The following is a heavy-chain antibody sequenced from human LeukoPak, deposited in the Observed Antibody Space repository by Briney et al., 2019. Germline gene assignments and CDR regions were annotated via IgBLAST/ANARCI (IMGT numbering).Heavy chain of an antibody. V-gene: IGHV3-30*18. CDR1: GFTFSSYG. J-gene: IGHJ4*02. CDR3: AKEVMDYGDYYYYFDY. D-gene: IGHD4-17*01. Sequence: PGGSLRLSCAASGFTFSSYGMHWVRQAPGKGLEWVAVISYDGSNKYYADSVKGRFTIPRDNSKNTLYLQMNSLRAEDTAVCYCAKEVMDYGDYYYYFDYWGQGTLVTVSS. CDR2: ISYDGSNK.